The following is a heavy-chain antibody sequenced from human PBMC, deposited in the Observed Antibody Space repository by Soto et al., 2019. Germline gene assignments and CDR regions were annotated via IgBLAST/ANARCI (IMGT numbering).Heavy chain of an antibody. J-gene: IGHJ4*02. CDR2: FDPEDGET. CDR3: ATDSPKLRFLEWLLG. V-gene: IGHV1-24*01. CDR1: GYTLTELS. D-gene: IGHD3-3*01. Sequence: ASVEVSCKXSGYTLTELSMHWVRQAPGKGLEWMGGFDPEDGETIYAQKFQGRVTMTEDTSTDTAYMELSSLRSEDTAVYYCATDSPKLRFLEWLLGWGQGTLVTVSS.